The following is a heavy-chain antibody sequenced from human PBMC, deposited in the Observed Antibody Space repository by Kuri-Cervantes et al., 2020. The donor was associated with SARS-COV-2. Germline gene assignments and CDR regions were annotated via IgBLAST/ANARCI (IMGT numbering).Heavy chain of an antibody. J-gene: IGHJ3*01. V-gene: IGHV4-30-2*01. Sequence: LRLSCAVSGGSISSGGYSWSWIRQPPGKGLEWIGYIYHSGSTYYNPSLKSRVTISVDRSKNQFSLKLSSVTAADTAVYYCARGDPRIAYDLWGQGTMVTVSS. CDR2: IYHSGST. D-gene: IGHD2/OR15-2a*01. CDR1: GGSISSGGYS. CDR3: ARGDPRIAYDL.